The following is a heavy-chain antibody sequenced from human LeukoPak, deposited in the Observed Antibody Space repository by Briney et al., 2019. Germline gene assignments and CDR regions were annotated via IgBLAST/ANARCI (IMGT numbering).Heavy chain of an antibody. CDR2: IGSSSSYI. CDR3: ARELNIVVVPAAIPDWFDP. CDR1: GFTFSSYS. J-gene: IGHJ5*02. Sequence: GGSLRLSCAASGFTFSSYSMNWVRQAPGKGLEWVSSIGSSSSYIYYADSVKGRFTISRDNAKNSLYLQMNSLRAEDTAVYYCARELNIVVVPAAIPDWFDPWGQGTLVTVSS. D-gene: IGHD2-2*02. V-gene: IGHV3-21*01.